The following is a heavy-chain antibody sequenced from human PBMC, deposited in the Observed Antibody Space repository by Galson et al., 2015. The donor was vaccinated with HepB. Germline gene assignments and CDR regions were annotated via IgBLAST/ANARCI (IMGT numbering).Heavy chain of an antibody. J-gene: IGHJ1*01. CDR3: ATDREGRYSGYERKQFDH. CDR2: FDPLDRDI. CDR1: GDSLSDSS. D-gene: IGHD5-12*01. Sequence: SVKVSCKVSGDSLSDSSMHWVRQAPGKGLEWMGGFDPLDRDIIYAQRFQDRVTMTEDTSLDTAYMELSSLTSEDTAVYYCATDREGRYSGYERKQFDHWGQGTLVTVSS. V-gene: IGHV1-24*01.